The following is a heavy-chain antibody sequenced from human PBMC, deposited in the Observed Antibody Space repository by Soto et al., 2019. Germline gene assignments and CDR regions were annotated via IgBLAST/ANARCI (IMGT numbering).Heavy chain of an antibody. Sequence: GGSLRLSCAASGFTFDDYAMHWVRQAPGKGLEWVSGISWNSGSIGYADSVKGRFTISRDNAKNSLYLQMNSLRAEDTALYYCAKDTYSSSWYEEVGEGYFDYWGQGTLVTVSS. CDR2: ISWNSGSI. D-gene: IGHD6-13*01. V-gene: IGHV3-9*01. CDR3: AKDTYSSSWYEEVGEGYFDY. CDR1: GFTFDDYA. J-gene: IGHJ4*02.